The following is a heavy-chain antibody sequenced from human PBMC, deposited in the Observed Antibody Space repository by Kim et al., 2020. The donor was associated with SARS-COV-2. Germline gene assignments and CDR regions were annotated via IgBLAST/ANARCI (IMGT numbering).Heavy chain of an antibody. V-gene: IGHV3-33*06. CDR3: AKGIAVAGTPAFDY. J-gene: IGHJ4*02. D-gene: IGHD6-19*01. Sequence: ATSVKGRFTIYRDNASNTRYRQMNSLRAEDTAVYYCAKGIAVAGTPAFDYWGQGTLVTVSS.